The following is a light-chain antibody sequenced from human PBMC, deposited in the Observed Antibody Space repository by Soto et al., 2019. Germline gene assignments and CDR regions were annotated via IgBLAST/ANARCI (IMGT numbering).Light chain of an antibody. CDR2: GAS. CDR3: QQYGSAPPSGT. J-gene: IGKJ1*01. V-gene: IGKV3-20*01. Sequence: ESVLTQSPGTLSLSPGERATLSCRASQSVSSSYLAWYQQKPGQAPRLLIYGASSRATGIPDRFSGSGSGTDFNLTISRLEPEDFAVYYCQQYGSAPPSGTFGQGTQVEIK. CDR1: QSVSSSY.